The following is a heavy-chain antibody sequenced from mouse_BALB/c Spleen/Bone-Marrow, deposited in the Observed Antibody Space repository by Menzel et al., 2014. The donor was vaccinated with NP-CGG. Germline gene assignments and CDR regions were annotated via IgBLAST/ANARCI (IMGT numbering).Heavy chain of an antibody. V-gene: IGHV4-1*02. CDR2: INPDSSTI. J-gene: IGHJ3*01. CDR1: GFDFSRYW. CDR3: ARLGYYGGFAY. D-gene: IGHD2-3*01. Sequence: VQLQQSGGGLVQPGGSLKLSCAASGFDFSRYWMSWVRQAPGKGLEWIGEINPDSSTINYTPSLKDKFIISRHNAKNTLHLQMSKVRSEDTALYYCARLGYYGGFAYWGQGTLVTVSA.